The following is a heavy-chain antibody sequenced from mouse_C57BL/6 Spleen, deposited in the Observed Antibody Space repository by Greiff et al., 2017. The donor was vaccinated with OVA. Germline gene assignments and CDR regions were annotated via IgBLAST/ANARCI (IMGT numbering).Heavy chain of an antibody. V-gene: IGHV1-54*01. J-gene: IGHJ3*01. CDR2: INPGSGGT. D-gene: IGHD4-1*01. CDR3: ARVVDWDLSWFAY. CDR1: GYAFTNYL. Sequence: QVQLQQSGAELVRPGTSVKVSCKASGYAFTNYLIEWVKQRPGQGLEWIGVINPGSGGTNYNEKFKGKATLTADKSSSTSYMQLSRLTSEDSAVYFCARVVDWDLSWFAYWGQGTLVTVSA.